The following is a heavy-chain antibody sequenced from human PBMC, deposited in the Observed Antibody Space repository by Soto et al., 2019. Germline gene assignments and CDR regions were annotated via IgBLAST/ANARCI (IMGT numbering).Heavy chain of an antibody. Sequence: ESGGGVVHPGRSLRLACAASGIAFNTHAMHWVRHAPGKGLEWVAVISYGGANKYYADSVRGRFTISRDNSENTPFLQMSSLRPEDTAVYYCARGPRSCSSTSCYTIDYWGQGTLVTVSS. J-gene: IGHJ4*02. D-gene: IGHD2-2*02. CDR2: ISYGGANK. CDR1: GIAFNTHA. CDR3: ARGPRSCSSTSCYTIDY. V-gene: IGHV3-30*03.